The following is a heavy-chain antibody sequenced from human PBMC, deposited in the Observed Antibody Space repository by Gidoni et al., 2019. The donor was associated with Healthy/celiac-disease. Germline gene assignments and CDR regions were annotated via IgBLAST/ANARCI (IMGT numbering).Heavy chain of an antibody. CDR1: GFTFSSYA. CDR3: AKREMATMHNWYFDL. J-gene: IGHJ2*01. CDR2: ISGSGGST. Sequence: EVQLLESGGGVVQPGGSLRLSCAASGFTFSSYAMSWVRQAPGQGLVWVSVISGSGGSTYYADSVKGRFTISRDNSKNTLYLQMNSLRAEDTAVYYCAKREMATMHNWYFDLWGRGTLVTVSS. D-gene: IGHD5-12*01. V-gene: IGHV3-23*01.